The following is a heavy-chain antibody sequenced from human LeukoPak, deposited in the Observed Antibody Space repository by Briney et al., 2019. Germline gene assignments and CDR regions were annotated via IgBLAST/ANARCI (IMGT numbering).Heavy chain of an antibody. CDR1: GFTFSSYW. Sequence: PGGSLRLSCAASGFTFSSYWMSWVRQAPGKGLEWVANIKQDGSEKYYVDSVKGRFTISRDNAKNSLYLQMNSLRAEDTAVYYCAKGGSGWSPRGYGMDVWGQGTTVTVSS. J-gene: IGHJ6*02. CDR3: AKGGSGWSPRGYGMDV. D-gene: IGHD6-19*01. CDR2: IKQDGSEK. V-gene: IGHV3-7*03.